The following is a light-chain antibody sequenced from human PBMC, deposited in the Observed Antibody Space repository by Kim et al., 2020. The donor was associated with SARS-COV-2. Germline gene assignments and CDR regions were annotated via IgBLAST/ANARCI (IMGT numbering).Light chain of an antibody. J-gene: IGKJ2*03. V-gene: IGKV3-15*01. CDR3: QQFNNWPLYS. CDR2: GAS. Sequence: EVVMTQSPATLSVSPAERATLSCRASQSVSSNLAWFQQKPGQAPRLLIYGASTRAAGVPVRFSGSGSGTEFTLTISSLQSEDFAVYYCQQFNNWPLYSFGQGTKLEI. CDR1: QSVSSN.